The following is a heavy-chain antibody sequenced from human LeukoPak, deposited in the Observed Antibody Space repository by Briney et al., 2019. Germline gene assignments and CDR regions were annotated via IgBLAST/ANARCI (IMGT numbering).Heavy chain of an antibody. CDR1: GYTFTGYY. D-gene: IGHD2-2*02. CDR2: INPNSGGT. V-gene: IGHV1-2*02. Sequence: GASVKVSCKXSGYTFTGYYMHWVRQAPGQGLEWMGWINPNSGGTNYAQKFQGRVTMTRDTSISTAYMELGRLRSDDTAVYYCARPGYCSSTSCYTKYNFNWGQGTLVTVSS. J-gene: IGHJ4*02. CDR3: ARPGYCSSTSCYTKYNFN.